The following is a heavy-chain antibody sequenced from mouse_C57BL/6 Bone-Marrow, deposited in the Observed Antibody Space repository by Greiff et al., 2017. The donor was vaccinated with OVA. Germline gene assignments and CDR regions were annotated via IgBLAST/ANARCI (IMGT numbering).Heavy chain of an antibody. Sequence: LVESGAELVKPGASVKMSCKASGYTFTTYPIEWMKQNHGKSLEWIGNFHPYNDDTKYNEKFKGKATLTVEKSSSTVYLELSRLTSDDSAVYYCARGKLDSSGYWFAYWGQGTLVTVSA. CDR3: ARGKLDSSGYWFAY. J-gene: IGHJ3*01. CDR1: GYTFTTYP. D-gene: IGHD3-2*02. V-gene: IGHV1-47*01. CDR2: FHPYNDDT.